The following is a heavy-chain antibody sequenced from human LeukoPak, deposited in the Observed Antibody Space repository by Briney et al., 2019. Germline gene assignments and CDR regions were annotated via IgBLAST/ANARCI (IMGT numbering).Heavy chain of an antibody. CDR2: ISSSGSTI. J-gene: IGHJ2*01. CDR1: GFTFSSYE. V-gene: IGHV3-48*03. Sequence: GGSLRLSCAASGFTFSSYEMNWVRQARGKGLEWVSYISSSGSTIYYADSVKGRFTISRDNAKNSLYLQMNSLRAEDTAVYYCARDCGGQAAFEDWYFDLWGRGTLVTVSS. D-gene: IGHD2-21*01. CDR3: ARDCGGQAAFEDWYFDL.